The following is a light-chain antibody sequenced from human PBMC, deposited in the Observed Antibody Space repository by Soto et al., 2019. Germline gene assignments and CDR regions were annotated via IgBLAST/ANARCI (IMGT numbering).Light chain of an antibody. CDR2: RNN. V-gene: IGLV1-47*01. CDR1: SSNIGSNY. Sequence: QSVLTQPPSASGTPGQRVTISCSGSSSNIGSNYVYWYQQLPGTAPKLLTYRNNQRPSGVPDRFSGSKSGTAASLALSGLRSEDEADYYCAAWDDSLVVFGGGTKLTVL. J-gene: IGLJ2*01. CDR3: AAWDDSLVV.